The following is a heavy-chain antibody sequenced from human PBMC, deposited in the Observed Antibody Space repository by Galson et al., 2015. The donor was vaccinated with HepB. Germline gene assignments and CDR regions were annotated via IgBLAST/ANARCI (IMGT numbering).Heavy chain of an antibody. V-gene: IGHV3-53*01. CDR2: IYAGGRS. CDR3: ARMGGGYMASINI. D-gene: IGHD5-12*01. CDR1: GFNVNINF. J-gene: IGHJ3*02. Sequence: SLRLSCAASGFNVNINFISWVRQAPGKGLEWISVIYAGGRSDYSDSVKGRFTISRDDSINTVFLEMNSLRADDTVVYYCARMGGGYMASINIWGQGTLVTVSS.